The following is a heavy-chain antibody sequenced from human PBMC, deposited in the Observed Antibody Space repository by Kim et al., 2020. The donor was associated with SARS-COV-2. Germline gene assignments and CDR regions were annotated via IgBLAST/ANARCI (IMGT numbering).Heavy chain of an antibody. V-gene: IGHV4-38-2*02. D-gene: IGHD3-10*01. J-gene: IGHJ6*02. CDR3: ASNIYGSGSFRRTYYYGMDV. CDR1: GYSISSGYY. Sequence: SETLSLTCTVSGYSISSGYYWGWIRQPPGKGLEWIGSIYHSGRTYSNLSLKNRVTISVDTSKNQFSLKLSYVTAADTAEYYCASNIYGSGSFRRTYYYGMDVWGQGTTVTVSS. CDR2: IYHSGRT.